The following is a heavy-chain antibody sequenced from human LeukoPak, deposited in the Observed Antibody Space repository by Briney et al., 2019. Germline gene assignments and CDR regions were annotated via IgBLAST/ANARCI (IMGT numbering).Heavy chain of an antibody. J-gene: IGHJ4*02. CDR2: ISSSGSTI. V-gene: IGHV3-48*03. CDR3: ARDASSGYDLYYFDY. D-gene: IGHD5-12*01. Sequence: GGSLRLSCAASGFTFSSYEMNWVRQAPGKGLEWVSYISSSGSTIYYADSVKGRFTISRDNAKNSLYLQMNSLRAENTAVYYCARDASSGYDLYYFDYWGQGTLVTVSS. CDR1: GFTFSSYE.